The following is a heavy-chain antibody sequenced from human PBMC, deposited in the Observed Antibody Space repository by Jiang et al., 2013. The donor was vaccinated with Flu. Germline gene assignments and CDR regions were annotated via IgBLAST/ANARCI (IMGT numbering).Heavy chain of an antibody. Sequence: LLKPSETLSLTCSLSGGSITDNSHYWVWIRQPPGKGLEWIGSIHYSGSSHYNSPLKSRVTLAVATSKQEFSLKLNSVTAADTAVYYCARRVPFYGSGSHLGDALDVWGQGTGVTVSS. CDR1: GGSITDNSHY. D-gene: IGHD3-10*01. CDR3: ARRVPFYGSGSHLGDALDV. CDR2: IHYSGSS. V-gene: IGHV4-39*01. J-gene: IGHJ3*01.